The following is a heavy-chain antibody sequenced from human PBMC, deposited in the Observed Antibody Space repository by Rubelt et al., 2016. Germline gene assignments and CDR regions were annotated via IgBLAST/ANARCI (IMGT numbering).Heavy chain of an antibody. CDR2: INAGNGNT. Sequence: QVQLVQSGAEVKKPGASVKVSCKASGYTFTSYAMHWVRQAPGQRLEWMGWINAGNGNTKYSRKFQGRVTRTEDTSTDTAYMELSSLRSEDTAVYYCATDDYDSSGYCLVYWGQGTLVTVSS. CDR3: ATDDYDSSGYCLVY. J-gene: IGHJ4*02. V-gene: IGHV1-3*01. D-gene: IGHD3-22*01. CDR1: GYTFTSYA.